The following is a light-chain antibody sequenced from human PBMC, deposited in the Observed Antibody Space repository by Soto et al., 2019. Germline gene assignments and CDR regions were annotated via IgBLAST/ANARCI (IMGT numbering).Light chain of an antibody. CDR2: GAA. CDR1: QSVTSD. CDR3: RQYNQLPLT. V-gene: IGKV3-15*01. J-gene: IGKJ4*01. Sequence: ETVMTQSPVTLSVSPGQRVTLSCRASQSVTSDLAWYQQRPGQAPRLLIYGAATRATGIPAMFSGSGSGTEFALTISSLQSEDFALYYCRQYNQLPLTFGGGTKVEIK.